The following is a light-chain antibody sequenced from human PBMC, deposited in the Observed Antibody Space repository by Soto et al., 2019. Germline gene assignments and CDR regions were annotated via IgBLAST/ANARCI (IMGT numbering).Light chain of an antibody. J-gene: IGKJ1*01. CDR3: QQSYSTLWT. V-gene: IGKV1-39*01. Sequence: DIQMTQSPSSLSASVGDRVTITCRASHSISSYLNWYHQKPGKAPKLLIYAASSLQSGVPSRFSGSGSGTDFTLTISSLEPEDFATYSCQQSYSTLWTFGQGTKVHIK. CDR2: AAS. CDR1: HSISSY.